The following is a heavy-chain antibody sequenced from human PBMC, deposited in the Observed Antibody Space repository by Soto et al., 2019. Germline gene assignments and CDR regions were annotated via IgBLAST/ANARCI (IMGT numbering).Heavy chain of an antibody. CDR3: ARAYSYDLDYYYYGMDV. CDR2: ISAGGDSA. Sequence: HPGGSLRLSCAVSGFSFSTSGMSWVRQAPGKGLEWVSGISAGGDSADYADSVKGRFTISRDNSKNTLYLQMNSLGAEDTAVYYCARAYSYDLDYYYYGMDVWGQGTTVTVSS. CDR1: GFSFSTSG. J-gene: IGHJ6*02. D-gene: IGHD2-15*01. V-gene: IGHV3-23*01.